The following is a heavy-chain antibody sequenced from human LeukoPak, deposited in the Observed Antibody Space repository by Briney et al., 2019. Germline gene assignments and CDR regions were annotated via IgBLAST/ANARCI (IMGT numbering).Heavy chain of an antibody. CDR1: GFTVSSNY. J-gene: IGHJ4*02. D-gene: IGHD6-13*01. CDR3: ARARYSSSWFED. CDR2: IYSGGNT. Sequence: PGGSLRLSCAASGFTVSSNYMSWVRQAPGKGLEWVSVIYSGGNTCYADSVKGRFTISRDNSKNTLYLQMNSLRAEDTAVYYCARARYSSSWFEDWGQGTLVTVSS. V-gene: IGHV3-53*01.